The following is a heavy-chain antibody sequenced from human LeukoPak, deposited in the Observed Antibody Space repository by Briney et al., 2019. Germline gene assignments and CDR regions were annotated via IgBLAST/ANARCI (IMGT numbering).Heavy chain of an antibody. J-gene: IGHJ4*02. CDR3: ARTWTYSHGYPGRVEGYYFDY. CDR2: ISAYNGNT. CDR1: GYTFTSYG. D-gene: IGHD5-18*01. V-gene: IGHV1-18*04. Sequence: ASVKVSCKASGYTFTSYGISWVRQAPGQGLEWLGWISAYNGNTNYAQKLQGRVTMTTDTSTSTAYMELRSLRSDDTAVYHCARTWTYSHGYPGRVEGYYFDYWGQGTLVTVSS.